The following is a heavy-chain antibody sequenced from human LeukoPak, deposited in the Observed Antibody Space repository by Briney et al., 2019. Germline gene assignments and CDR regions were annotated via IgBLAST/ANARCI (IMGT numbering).Heavy chain of an antibody. CDR2: IDPSDSYT. D-gene: IGHD3-10*01. Sequence: PGESLKISCKGSGYSFTSYWISWVRQMPGKGLEWMGRIDPSDSYTNYSPSFQGHVTISADKSISTAYLQWSSLKASDTAMYYCARHYTSGYYYGSASPCFDYWGQGTLVTVSS. CDR1: GYSFTSYW. J-gene: IGHJ4*02. CDR3: ARHYTSGYYYGSASPCFDY. V-gene: IGHV5-10-1*01.